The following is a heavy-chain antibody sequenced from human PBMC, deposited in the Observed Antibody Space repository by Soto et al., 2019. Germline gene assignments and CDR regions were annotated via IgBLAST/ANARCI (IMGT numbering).Heavy chain of an antibody. CDR3: ARDPLFSSWYWYFDL. CDR1: GYTFTSYY. CDR2: INPSGGST. Sequence: ASVKVSCKASGYTFTSYYMHWVRQAPGQGLEWMGIINPSGGSTSYAQEFQGRVTMTRDTSTSTVYMELSSLRSEDTAVYYCARDPLFSSWYWYFDLWGRGTLVTVSS. J-gene: IGHJ2*01. V-gene: IGHV1-46*01. D-gene: IGHD6-13*01.